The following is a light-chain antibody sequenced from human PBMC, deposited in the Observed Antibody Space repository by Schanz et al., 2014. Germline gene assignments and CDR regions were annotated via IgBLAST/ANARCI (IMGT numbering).Light chain of an antibody. V-gene: IGKV3-15*01. CDR3: QQYNNWPGT. Sequence: VMTQSPATLSVSPGESATLSCRASQSVTSWLAWYQQKPGQAPRLLIYGASTRATGVPARFSGSGSGTQFILTISSLQSEDFALYYCQQYNNWPGTFGQGTKVEIK. CDR2: GAS. CDR1: QSVTSW. J-gene: IGKJ1*01.